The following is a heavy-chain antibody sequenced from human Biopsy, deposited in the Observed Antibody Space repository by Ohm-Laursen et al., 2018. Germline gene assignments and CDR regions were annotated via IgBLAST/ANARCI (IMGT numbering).Heavy chain of an antibody. Sequence: ASVKVSCKASGYSFTSYYMHWVRQAPGQGLEWLGWISVKTGNTNYTQKLQGRVTMTTDTSTNTAYMELRSLRSDDTALYYCAREGTSVTFFGKISDYYFDFWGPGTVVTVSS. CDR1: GYSFTSYY. J-gene: IGHJ4*02. CDR2: ISVKTGNT. CDR3: AREGTSVTFFGKISDYYFDF. V-gene: IGHV1-18*04. D-gene: IGHD3-3*01.